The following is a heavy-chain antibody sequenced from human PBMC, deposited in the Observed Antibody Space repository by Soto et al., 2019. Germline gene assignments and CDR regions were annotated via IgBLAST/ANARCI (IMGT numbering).Heavy chain of an antibody. D-gene: IGHD6-13*01. CDR2: ISYDGSNK. V-gene: IGHV3-30*18. Sequence: GGSLRLSCAASGLTFISYGMHWVRQAPGKGLEWVAVISYDGSNKYYADSVKGRFTISRDNSKNTLYLQMNSLRAEDTAVYYCAKDLASSSWYYPLGYWGQGTLVTVSS. CDR3: AKDLASSSWYYPLGY. CDR1: GLTFISYG. J-gene: IGHJ4*02.